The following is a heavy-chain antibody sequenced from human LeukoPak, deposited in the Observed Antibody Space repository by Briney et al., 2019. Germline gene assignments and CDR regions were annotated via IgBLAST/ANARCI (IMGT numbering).Heavy chain of an antibody. Sequence: GGSLRLSCAASGFTFSGDWMHWVRQAPGKGLVWVSHVSSAGYTTRYADSVKGRFTISRDNAKNTLYLQMNSLRAEDTAVYYCAKLGRNYFDYWGQGTLVTVSS. CDR1: GFTFSGDW. CDR2: VSSAGYTT. J-gene: IGHJ4*02. V-gene: IGHV3-74*01. CDR3: AKLGRNYFDY. D-gene: IGHD3-10*01.